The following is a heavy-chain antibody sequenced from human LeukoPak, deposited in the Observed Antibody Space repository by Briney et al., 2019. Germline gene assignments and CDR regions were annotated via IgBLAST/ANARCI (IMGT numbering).Heavy chain of an antibody. CDR3: ARDTGSYGDYFDY. V-gene: IGHV4-34*01. J-gene: IGHJ4*02. CDR1: GGSFSGYY. D-gene: IGHD4-17*01. Sequence: SETLSLTCAVYGGSFSGYYWSWIRQPPGKGLEWIGEINHSGSTNYNPSLKSRVTISVDTSKNQFSLKLSSVTAADTAVYYCARDTGSYGDYFDYWGQGTLVTVSS. CDR2: INHSGST.